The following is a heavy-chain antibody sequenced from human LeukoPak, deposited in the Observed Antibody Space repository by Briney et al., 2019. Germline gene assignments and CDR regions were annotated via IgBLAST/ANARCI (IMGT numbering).Heavy chain of an antibody. CDR3: AHVAGWAATGTYYFDY. D-gene: IGHD6-13*01. J-gene: IGHJ4*02. CDR2: ISGSGGST. V-gene: IGHV3-23*01. Sequence: GGSLRLSCAASGFTFSSYAMSWVRQAPGKGLEWVSAISGSGGSTYYADSVKGRFTISRDNSKNTLYLQMNSLRAEDTAVYYCAHVAGWAATGTYYFDYWGQGTLVTVSS. CDR1: GFTFSSYA.